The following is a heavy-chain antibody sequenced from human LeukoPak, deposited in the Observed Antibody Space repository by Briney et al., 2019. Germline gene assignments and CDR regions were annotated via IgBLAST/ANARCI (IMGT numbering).Heavy chain of an antibody. CDR2: IKQDGTET. D-gene: IGHD3-3*01. V-gene: IGHV3-7*01. CDR1: GDSFKSYW. J-gene: IGHJ6*02. CDR3: ARESAYHFYGMDV. Sequence: GGSLRLSCAGFGDSFKSYWMTWVRQAPGKGLEWVANIKQDGTETYYVDSVKGRFTISRDNAENSLHLQMNSLRAEDTAVYYCARESAYHFYGMDVWGQGTTVTVSS.